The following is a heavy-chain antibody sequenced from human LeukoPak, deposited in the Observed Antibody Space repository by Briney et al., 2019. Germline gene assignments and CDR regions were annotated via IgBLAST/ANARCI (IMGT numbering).Heavy chain of an antibody. Sequence: PSQTLSLTCTVSGGSISSGSYYWSWIRQPAGKGLEWIGRIYTSGSTNYNPSLKSRVTISVDTSKNQFSLKLSSVTAADTAVYYCARAAGGYALSGGLDYWGQGTLVTVSS. CDR2: IYTSGST. D-gene: IGHD2-2*01. CDR3: ARAAGGYALSGGLDY. CDR1: GGSISSGSYY. J-gene: IGHJ4*02. V-gene: IGHV4-61*02.